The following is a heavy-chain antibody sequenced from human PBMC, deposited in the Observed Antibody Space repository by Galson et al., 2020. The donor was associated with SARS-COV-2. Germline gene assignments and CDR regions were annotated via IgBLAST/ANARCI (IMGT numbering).Heavy chain of an antibody. V-gene: IGHV4-59*11. CDR3: AMRLYGGAFDF. CDR2: ITYSEST. CDR1: GDSMTSHY. Sequence: SETLSLTCTVSGDSMTSHYWSWIRQPQGKGLEYIGLITYSESTNYNPSLNSRVTISLHTSTTQFSLTLSSVTATDTAGYFCAMRLYGGAFDFWGQGTMVTVSS. J-gene: IGHJ3*01. D-gene: IGHD2-15*01.